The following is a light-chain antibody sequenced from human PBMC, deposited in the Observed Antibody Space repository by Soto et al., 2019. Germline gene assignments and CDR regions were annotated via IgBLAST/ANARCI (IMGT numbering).Light chain of an antibody. CDR2: GAS. Sequence: DIRMTQSPSSLSASAGDRVTITCRASASISTFLNWYQQTPGKAPKLLIYGASSLQTGVPPRFSGSGSGTDFTLTISSLQPEDFATYYCQQSYITPWTFGQGTKVDSK. CDR1: ASISTF. J-gene: IGKJ1*01. V-gene: IGKV1-39*01. CDR3: QQSYITPWT.